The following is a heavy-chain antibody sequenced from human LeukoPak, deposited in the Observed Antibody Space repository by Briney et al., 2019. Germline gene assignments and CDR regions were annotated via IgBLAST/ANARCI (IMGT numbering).Heavy chain of an antibody. J-gene: IGHJ4*02. CDR2: INPSGGTT. V-gene: IGHV1-46*01. CDR3: ARRAFDY. Sequence: ASVKVSCKASGYTFTSHQIHWVRQAPGQGLEWMGIINPSGGTTTYTQKFQGGVIMTRDTSTSTVYMELSYLRSEDTAVYFCARRAFDYWGQGTLVTVSS. CDR1: GYTFTSHQ.